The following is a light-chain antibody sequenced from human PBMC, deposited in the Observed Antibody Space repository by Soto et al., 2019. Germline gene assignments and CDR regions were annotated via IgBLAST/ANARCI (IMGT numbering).Light chain of an antibody. V-gene: IGLV2-23*01. Sequence: QSALTQPASVSGSPGQSITISCTGTMNDVGSYNMVSWYQHYPDEAPRNLIYSEHKRPSGVPDRFSGSKSGNTASLTISPLQAEDEATYFCCSYSSDATFVFGPGTKLTVL. CDR3: CSYSSDATFV. CDR1: MNDVGSYNM. CDR2: SEH. J-gene: IGLJ1*01.